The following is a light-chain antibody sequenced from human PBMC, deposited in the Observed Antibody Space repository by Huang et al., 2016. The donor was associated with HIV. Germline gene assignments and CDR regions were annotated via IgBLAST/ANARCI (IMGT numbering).Light chain of an antibody. V-gene: IGKV3-15*01. CDR2: GSS. CDR1: RSVSTH. Sequence: EIVMTQSPATLSVSPGQSVTPSCRANRSVSTHLAWYQQRHGQAPRLLIYGSSTWAPGIPARFSGSGSGTDFSLTISSLQSEDFALYYCHQYNNWLLSFGGGTRV. J-gene: IGKJ4*01. CDR3: HQYNNWLLS.